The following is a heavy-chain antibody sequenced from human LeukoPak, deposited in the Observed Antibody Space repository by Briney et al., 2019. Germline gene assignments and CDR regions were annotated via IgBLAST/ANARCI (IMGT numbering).Heavy chain of an antibody. Sequence: GGSLRLSCVASGFTFSYYSMNWVRQAPGKGLEWVSYINSISGEIWYADSVKGRFTISRDNAKNSLYLQMNSLGAEDTAVYYCARAPITGEYSSSWDAFDIWGQGTKVTVSS. J-gene: IGHJ3*02. V-gene: IGHV3-21*05. D-gene: IGHD6-13*01. CDR2: INSISGEI. CDR3: ARAPITGEYSSSWDAFDI. CDR1: GFTFSYYS.